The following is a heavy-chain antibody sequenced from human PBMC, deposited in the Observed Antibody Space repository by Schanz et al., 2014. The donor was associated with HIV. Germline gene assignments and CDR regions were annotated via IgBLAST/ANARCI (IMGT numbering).Heavy chain of an antibody. J-gene: IGHJ4*02. CDR2: INSDGRFI. V-gene: IGHV3-74*01. CDR3: IRGVPRGSSTGPALRF. CDR1: GFTFSSYW. Sequence: EVQLVEFGGGFVQPGGSLRLSCEASGFTFSSYWMHWVRQVPGKGLVWVSRINSDGRFINYADSVRGRFTISRDNAKNTLYLQMSSLRVEDTAVYYCIRGVPRGSSTGPALRFWGQGALVTVSS. D-gene: IGHD2-2*01.